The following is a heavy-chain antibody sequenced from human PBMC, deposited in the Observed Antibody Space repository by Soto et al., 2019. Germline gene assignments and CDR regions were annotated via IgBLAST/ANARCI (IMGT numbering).Heavy chain of an antibody. CDR3: ARIYDFWSGHGAFDI. D-gene: IGHD3-3*01. CDR1: GGSVNSNVNY. Sequence: QVRLQESGPGLVKPSQTLSLTCPVSGGSVNSNVNYWSGIRQPPGKGREFIGHIYYAGSTYYNPSLESRTTISRDTSKNQFALELTSVTAADTAVYYCARIYDFWSGHGAFDIWGQGSMVTVSS. V-gene: IGHV4-31*03. CDR2: IYYAGST. J-gene: IGHJ3*02.